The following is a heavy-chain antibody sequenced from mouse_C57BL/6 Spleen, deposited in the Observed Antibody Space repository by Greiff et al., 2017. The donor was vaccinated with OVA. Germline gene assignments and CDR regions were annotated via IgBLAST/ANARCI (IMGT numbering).Heavy chain of an antibody. D-gene: IGHD1-1*01. CDR1: GFTIKNTY. J-gene: IGHJ4*01. CDR3: ARDYGSSEAMGD. Sequence: EVQLQQSVAELVRPGASVKLSCTASGFTIKNTYMHWVKQRPEQGLEWIGRIDPANGNTNYAPKFPGKATLTADTSSNTACLQLSSLTTEDTAVYYCARDYGSSEAMGDWGQGTSVTVSS. CDR2: IDPANGNT. V-gene: IGHV14-3*01.